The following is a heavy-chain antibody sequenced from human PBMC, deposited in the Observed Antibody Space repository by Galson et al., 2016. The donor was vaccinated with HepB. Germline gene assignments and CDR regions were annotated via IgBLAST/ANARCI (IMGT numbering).Heavy chain of an antibody. J-gene: IGHJ4*02. CDR2: ISGTGGTT. CDR1: GFTFTDYY. V-gene: IGHV3-23*01. Sequence: GSLSLSCAASGFTFTDYYMTWIRQAPGKGLEWVSGISGTGGTTYYADSVKGRFTISRDNSKNTLYLRMNSLRAEDTAVYYCAKGDDFWSGYYGGLWGQGTLVTVSS. CDR3: AKGDDFWSGYYGGL. D-gene: IGHD3-3*01.